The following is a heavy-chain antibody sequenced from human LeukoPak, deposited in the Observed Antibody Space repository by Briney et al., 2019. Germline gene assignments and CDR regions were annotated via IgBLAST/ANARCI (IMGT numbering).Heavy chain of an antibody. J-gene: IGHJ6*02. CDR1: GFTFSNYG. V-gene: IGHV3-30*18. D-gene: IGHD3-3*01. CDR2: ISYDGSNK. Sequence: PGGSLRLSCAASGFTFSNYGMHWVRQAPGKGLEWVAVISYDGSNKYYVDSVKGRFTISRDNSKNTLYLQMNSLRVEDTAVYYCAKKYDSYGMDVWGQGTAVTVSS. CDR3: AKKYDSYGMDV.